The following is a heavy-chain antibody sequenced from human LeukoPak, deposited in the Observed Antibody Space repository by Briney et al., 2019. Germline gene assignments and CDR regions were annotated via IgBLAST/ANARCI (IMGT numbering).Heavy chain of an antibody. CDR2: IYYSGST. CDR1: GGSISSYY. CDR3: ARLKVPGYYYGMDV. V-gene: IGHV4-59*08. J-gene: IGHJ6*02. Sequence: NSSETLSLTCTVSGGSISSYYWSWIRQPPGKGLEWIGYIYYSGSTNYNPSLKSRVTISVDTSKNQFSLKLSSVTAADTAVYYCARLKVPGYYYGMDVWGQGTTATVSS.